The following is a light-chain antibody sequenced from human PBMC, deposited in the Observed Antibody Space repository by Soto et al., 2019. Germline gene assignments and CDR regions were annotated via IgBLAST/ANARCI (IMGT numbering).Light chain of an antibody. CDR2: GAS. CDR3: QQYGSTPRT. CDR1: QSVSSSY. V-gene: IGKV3-20*01. J-gene: IGKJ1*01. Sequence: EIVLTQSPGTLPLSPGERATLSCRASQSVSSSYLAWYQLKLGQAPRLLIYGASSRATGIPDRFSGSGSGTDFTLTISRLEPEDFAVDYCQQYGSTPRTFGQGTKVEIK.